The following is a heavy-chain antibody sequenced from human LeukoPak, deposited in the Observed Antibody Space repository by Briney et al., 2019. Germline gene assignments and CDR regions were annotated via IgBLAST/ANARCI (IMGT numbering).Heavy chain of an antibody. Sequence: GGSLRLSCAASGFTFRSCGMHWVRQAPGKGLEWVAIIWYDGSNKYYADSVKGRFTISRDNSKNTLYLRMNGLRAEDTAVYYCAKGREEDGYNDFDYWGQGTLVTVSS. J-gene: IGHJ4*02. V-gene: IGHV3-33*06. CDR1: GFTFRSCG. D-gene: IGHD5-24*01. CDR3: AKGREEDGYNDFDY. CDR2: IWYDGSNK.